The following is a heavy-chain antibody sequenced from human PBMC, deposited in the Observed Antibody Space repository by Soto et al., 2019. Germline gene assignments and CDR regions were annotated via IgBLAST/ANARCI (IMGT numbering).Heavy chain of an antibody. CDR3: ARDRNTLYGMDV. CDR2: IYSGSST. V-gene: IGHV3-66*01. Sequence: HPGGSLRLSCAASGFTVSSNYMSWVPQAPGKGLEWVSFIYSGSSTYYADSVKGRFTISRDNSKNTLYLQMNSLRAEDTAVYYCARDRNTLYGMDVWGQGTTVTVSS. J-gene: IGHJ6*02. CDR1: GFTVSSNY. D-gene: IGHD2-2*02.